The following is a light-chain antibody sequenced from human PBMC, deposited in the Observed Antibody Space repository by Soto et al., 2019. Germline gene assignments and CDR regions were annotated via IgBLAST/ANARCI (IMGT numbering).Light chain of an antibody. J-gene: IGLJ1*01. V-gene: IGLV1-51*01. CDR2: DNN. CDR3: ATWDSSLSAAA. Sequence: QSVLTQPPSVSAAPGQTVTISCSGIYSNIGNNYVSWYQHLPGTAPKLLIYDNNNRPSGIPDRFSGSKSGTSATLAITGLQTGDEADYYCATWDSSLSAAAFGPGTKVTVL. CDR1: YSNIGNNY.